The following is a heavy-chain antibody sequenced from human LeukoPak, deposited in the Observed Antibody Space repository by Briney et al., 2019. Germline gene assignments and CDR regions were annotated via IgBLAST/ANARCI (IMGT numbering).Heavy chain of an antibody. CDR3: AKGSSGSYYSFHYGMDV. J-gene: IGHJ6*02. D-gene: IGHD3-10*01. CDR2: ISGSGGST. CDR1: GLTFSSYA. V-gene: IGHV3-23*01. Sequence: GGSLRLSCAASGLTFSSYAMSWVRPAPGKGLEWVSAISGSGGSTYYADCVKGRFTISRDNSKNTLYLQMNSLRAEDTAVYYSAKGSSGSYYSFHYGMDVWGQGTTVTVSS.